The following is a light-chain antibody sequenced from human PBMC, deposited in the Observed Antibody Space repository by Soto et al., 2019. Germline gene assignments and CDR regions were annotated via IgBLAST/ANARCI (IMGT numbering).Light chain of an antibody. V-gene: IGKV3-15*01. J-gene: IGKJ4*01. CDR2: GAY. CDR3: QEYNYWHPIT. CDR1: QNIGNS. Sequence: VMTQSPGTLSFSPGESATLSCRDSQNIGNSVGWYQQKPCQAPRLIIYGAYTRATGIPVRFSGSGSGTELTLTITSLQSEDSAVYYCQEYNYWHPITCGGGTKVDIK.